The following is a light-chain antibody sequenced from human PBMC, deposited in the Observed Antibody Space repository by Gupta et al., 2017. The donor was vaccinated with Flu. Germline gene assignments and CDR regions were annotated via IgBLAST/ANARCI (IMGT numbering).Light chain of an antibody. Sequence: HSALTHPASVSGSPAQSITISCTGTSSDIGNYNYVSWYQQHPGKAPKLMIYDVSDRPSGVSNRFSASKSGNTASLTISGLQHEDEADYYCSSDTSVTTLVFGTGTKVTVL. V-gene: IGLV2-14*03. CDR3: SSDTSVTTLV. CDR2: DVS. J-gene: IGLJ1*01. CDR1: SSDIGNYNY.